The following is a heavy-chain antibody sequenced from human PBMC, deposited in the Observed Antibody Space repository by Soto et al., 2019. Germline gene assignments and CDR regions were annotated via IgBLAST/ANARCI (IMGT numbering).Heavy chain of an antibody. CDR3: AKDRAAVAPRVRFDP. D-gene: IGHD6-19*01. V-gene: IGHV3-23*01. J-gene: IGHJ5*02. CDR2: ISGGGDGT. Sequence: GGSLRLSCAASGFTFSTFAMSWVRQAPGKGLEWVSTISGGGDGTYYADSVKGRFTISRDNSKNTLSLQMNSLRAEDTAVYYCAKDRAAVAPRVRFDPWGQGTLVTVSS. CDR1: GFTFSTFA.